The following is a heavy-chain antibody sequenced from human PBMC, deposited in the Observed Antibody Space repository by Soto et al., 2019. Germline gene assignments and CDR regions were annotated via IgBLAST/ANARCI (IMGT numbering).Heavy chain of an antibody. CDR1: GGSIDTIAYY. J-gene: IGHJ4*02. Sequence: PSETLSLTCTVSGGSIDTIAYYWSWIRQPPGKGLEWIGHIYYSEDTHYNPSLKSRATISVDTSQSQFSLTQTSVTDADTAIYYCARDPEYDAIDFWGQGSLVTVSS. V-gene: IGHV4-31*03. CDR3: ARDPEYDAIDF. CDR2: IYYSEDT. D-gene: IGHD2-8*01.